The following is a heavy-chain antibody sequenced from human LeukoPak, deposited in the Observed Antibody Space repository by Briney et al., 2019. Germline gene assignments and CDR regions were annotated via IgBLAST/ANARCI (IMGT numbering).Heavy chain of an antibody. J-gene: IGHJ4*02. V-gene: IGHV4-39*01. Sequence: PSETLSLTCTVSGGSISSSSYYWGWIRQPPGKGLEWIGSIYYSGSTYYNPSLKSRVTISVDTSKNQFSLKLSPVTAADTAVYYCASDDSGYDPDYWGQGTLVTVSS. D-gene: IGHD5-12*01. CDR2: IYYSGST. CDR1: GGSISSSSYY. CDR3: ASDDSGYDPDY.